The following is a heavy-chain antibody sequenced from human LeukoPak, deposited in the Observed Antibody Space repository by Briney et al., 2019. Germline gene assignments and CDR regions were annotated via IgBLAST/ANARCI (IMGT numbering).Heavy chain of an antibody. CDR3: ARLSSGWYRGEFDY. D-gene: IGHD6-19*01. Sequence: ASVKVSCKASGYTFTSYGISWVRQAPGQGLEWMGWISAYNGNTNYAQKLQGRVTMTTDTSTSTAYMELRSLRSDDTAVYYCARLSSGWYRGEFDYWAREPWSPSPQ. CDR1: GYTFTSYG. V-gene: IGHV1-18*01. CDR2: ISAYNGNT. J-gene: IGHJ4*02.